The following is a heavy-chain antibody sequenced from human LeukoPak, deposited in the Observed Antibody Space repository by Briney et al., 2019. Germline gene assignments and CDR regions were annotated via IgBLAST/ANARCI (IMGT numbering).Heavy chain of an antibody. Sequence: GGSLRLSCAASGFTFSSYGMNWVRQAPGKGLEWVSCIGSSSNYIYYGDSVKGRFTISRDNAKNSLYLQMNSLRAEDTAVYYCARDYYDSSGYCLKYFQHWGQGTLVTVSS. CDR3: ARDYYDSSGYCLKYFQH. V-gene: IGHV3-21*01. CDR2: IGSSSNYI. J-gene: IGHJ1*01. D-gene: IGHD3-22*01. CDR1: GFTFSSYG.